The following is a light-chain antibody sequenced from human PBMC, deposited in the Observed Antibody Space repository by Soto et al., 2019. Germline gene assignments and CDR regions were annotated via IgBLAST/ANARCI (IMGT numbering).Light chain of an antibody. V-gene: IGLV2-8*01. J-gene: IGLJ1*01. CDR1: SSDVGGYNF. CDR2: EVN. Sequence: QSALTQPPSASGSPGQSVTISCTGTSSDVGGYNFVSWYQQHPGKPPKLMIFEVNKRPSGVPDRFSGSKSGNTASLTVSGLQAEDEADYYCSSYAGSNTRFGTGTKFTVL. CDR3: SSYAGSNTR.